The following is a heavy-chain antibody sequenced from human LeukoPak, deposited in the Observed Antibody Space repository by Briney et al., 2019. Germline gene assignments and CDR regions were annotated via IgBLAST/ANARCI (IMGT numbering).Heavy chain of an antibody. J-gene: IGHJ4*02. Sequence: ASVKVSCKASGCTFTSYGISWVRQAPGQGLEWMGWISAYNGNTNYAQKLQGRVTMTTDTSTSTAYMELRSLRSDDTAVYYCARVPSLGYCSSTSCYHFDYWGQGTLVTVSS. CDR3: ARVPSLGYCSSTSCYHFDY. D-gene: IGHD2-2*01. V-gene: IGHV1-18*01. CDR1: GCTFTSYG. CDR2: ISAYNGNT.